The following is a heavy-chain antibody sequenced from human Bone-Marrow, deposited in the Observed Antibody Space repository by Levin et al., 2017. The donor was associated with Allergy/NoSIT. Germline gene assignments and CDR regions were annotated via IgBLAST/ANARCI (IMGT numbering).Heavy chain of an antibody. Sequence: PGGSLRLSCATSGFTFSDHGLHWVRQGPGKGLEWVAVIWYDGSKQYYVDSVKGRFTISKDFSKSTVFLQMDSLRVEDTAIYYCARDDDANGRYSRLVFGGQGTVVTVSS. D-gene: IGHD2-8*01. CDR1: GFTFSDHG. J-gene: IGHJ4*02. V-gene: IGHV3-33*01. CDR3: ARDDDANGRYSRLVF. CDR2: IWYDGSKQ.